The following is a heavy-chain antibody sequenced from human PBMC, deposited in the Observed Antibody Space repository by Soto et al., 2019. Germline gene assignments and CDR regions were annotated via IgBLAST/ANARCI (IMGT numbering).Heavy chain of an antibody. CDR2: INPKSGGT. V-gene: IGHV1-2*04. D-gene: IGHD2-8*01. CDR3: ARGDSTDCSNGVCSFFYNHDMDV. Sequence: ASVKVSCKASRYSFTDYHRHWVRQAPGQGLEWLGRINPKSGGTSTAQKFQGWVTMTTDTSISTASMELTRLTSDDTAIYYCARGDSTDCSNGVCSFFYNHDMDVWGQGTTVTVSS. J-gene: IGHJ6*02. CDR1: RYSFTDYH.